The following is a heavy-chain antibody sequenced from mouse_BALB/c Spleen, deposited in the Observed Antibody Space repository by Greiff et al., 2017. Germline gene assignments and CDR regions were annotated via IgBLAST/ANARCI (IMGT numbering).Heavy chain of an antibody. CDR1: GYTFSSYW. D-gene: IGHD1-1*01. V-gene: IGHV1-9*01. Sequence: QVQLQQSGAELMKPGASVKISCTATGYTFSSYWIEWVKQRPGHGLEWIGEILPGSGSTNYNEKFKGKATFTADTSSNTAYMQLSSLTSEDSAVYYCAREGITTVVAPDYWGQGTPVTVSS. CDR3: AREGITTVVAPDY. CDR2: ILPGSGST. J-gene: IGHJ2*01.